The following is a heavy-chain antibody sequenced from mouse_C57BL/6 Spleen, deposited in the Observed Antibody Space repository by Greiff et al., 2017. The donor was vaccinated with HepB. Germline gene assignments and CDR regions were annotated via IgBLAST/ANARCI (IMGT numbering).Heavy chain of an antibody. Sequence: VQLVESGPELVKPGASVKISCKASGYAFSSSWMNWVKQRPGKGLEWIGRIYPGDGDTNYNGKFKGKATLTADKSSSTAYMQLSSLTSEDSAVYFCARSGIYYDYDSWGQGTSVTVSS. CDR3: ARSGIYYDYDS. D-gene: IGHD2-4*01. J-gene: IGHJ4*01. CDR2: IYPGDGDT. CDR1: GYAFSSSW. V-gene: IGHV1-82*01.